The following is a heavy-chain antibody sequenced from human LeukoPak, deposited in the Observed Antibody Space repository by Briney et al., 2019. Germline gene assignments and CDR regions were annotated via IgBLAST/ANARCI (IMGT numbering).Heavy chain of an antibody. CDR1: AFTASTIY. CDR2: IYSGVST. J-gene: IGHJ6*02. Sequence: PGGSLRLSCAASAFTASTIYMSWVRQPPGKGLEWVSAIYSGVSTYYADSVKGRFTISRDNSKNTLYLQMNSLRAEDTAVYYCARGQHIVVVTAILEDYYGMDVWGQGTTVTVSS. V-gene: IGHV3-53*01. D-gene: IGHD2-21*02. CDR3: ARGQHIVVVTAILEDYYGMDV.